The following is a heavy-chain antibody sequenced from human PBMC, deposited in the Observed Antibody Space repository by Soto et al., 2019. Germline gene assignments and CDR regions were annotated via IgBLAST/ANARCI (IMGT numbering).Heavy chain of an antibody. V-gene: IGHV1-18*01. D-gene: IGHD3-10*01. CDR3: AGGFLWVVVRGPPHGDPFDY. J-gene: IGHJ4*02. CDR2: ISAYNGNT. Sequence: ASVKVSCKASGYTFTSYGISWVRQAPGQGLEWMGWISAYNGNTNYAQKLQGRVTMTTDTSTSTAYMELRSLRSDDTAVYYCAGGFLWVVVRGPPHGDPFDYWGQGTLVTVSS. CDR1: GYTFTSYG.